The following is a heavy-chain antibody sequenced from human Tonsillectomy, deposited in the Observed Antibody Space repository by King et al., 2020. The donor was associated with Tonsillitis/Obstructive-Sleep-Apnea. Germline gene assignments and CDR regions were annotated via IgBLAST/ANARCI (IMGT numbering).Heavy chain of an antibody. J-gene: IGHJ4*02. CDR1: GYSFTSYW. CDR3: ARHVVVGRRFLEWPLDY. CDR2: IYPGDSDT. D-gene: IGHD3-3*01. V-gene: IGHV5-51*01. Sequence: VQLVESGAEVKKPGESLKISCKGSGYSFTSYWIGWVRQMPGKGLEWMGSIYPGDSDTRYSPSFQGQVTISADKSISTAYLQWSSLKASDTAMYYCARHVVVGRRFLEWPLDYWGQGTLVTVSS.